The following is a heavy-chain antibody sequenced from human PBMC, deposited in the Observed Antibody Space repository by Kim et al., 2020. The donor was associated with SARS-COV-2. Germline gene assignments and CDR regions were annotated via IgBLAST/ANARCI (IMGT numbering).Heavy chain of an antibody. J-gene: IGHJ4*02. CDR3: ASFGVSSSYLGYLY. CDR2: IYHSGST. Sequence: SETLSLTCAVSGGSISSSNWWSWVRQPPGKGLEWIGEIYHSGSTNYNPSLKSRVTISVDKSKNQFSLKLSSVTAADTAVYYCASFGVSSSYLGYLYWGQGTLVTVSS. V-gene: IGHV4-4*02. D-gene: IGHD6-13*01. CDR1: GGSISSSNW.